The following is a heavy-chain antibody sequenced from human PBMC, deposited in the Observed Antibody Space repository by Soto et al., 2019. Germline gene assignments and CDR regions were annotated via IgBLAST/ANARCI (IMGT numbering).Heavy chain of an antibody. Sequence: QVQLVQSGAEVKKPGSSVKVSCKASGGTFSSYAFSWVRQAPGQGLEWVGGIIPVVGPPNYAQELQGRVATTADKSTSTVYLDLSSLRSEDTAVYYCASVVVGAADSDYWGQGTLVTVSS. J-gene: IGHJ4*02. CDR3: ASVVVGAADSDY. CDR1: GGTFSSYA. D-gene: IGHD1-26*01. CDR2: IIPVVGPP. V-gene: IGHV1-69*06.